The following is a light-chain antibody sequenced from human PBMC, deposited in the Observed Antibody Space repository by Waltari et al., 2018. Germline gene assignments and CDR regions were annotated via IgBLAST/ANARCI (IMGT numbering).Light chain of an antibody. CDR1: QSIKRY. Sequence: DIQVSQSPPSLSVSVEDRVTITCRARQSIKRYLNRYQQRHGEAPKLLLYAAFSLQSGVPSRFSGSGSGTDFTLTISSLQPEDFATYYCQQCYRIPPTFGPGTKVEIK. CDR3: QQCYRIPPT. CDR2: AAF. V-gene: IGKV1-39*01. J-gene: IGKJ3*01.